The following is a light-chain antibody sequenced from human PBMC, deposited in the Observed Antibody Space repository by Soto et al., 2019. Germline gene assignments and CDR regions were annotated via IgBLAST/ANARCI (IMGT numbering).Light chain of an antibody. Sequence: QSVLTQPASVSRSPGQSLTITCTKTSSDVGGYNYVSWYQQHPGKAPKLMIYDVSNRPSGVSNRFSGSKSGNTASLTISGLQAEDEADYYCSSYTSSSTSYVFGTGTKVTVL. CDR2: DVS. CDR1: SSDVGGYNY. CDR3: SSYTSSSTSYV. V-gene: IGLV2-14*01. J-gene: IGLJ1*01.